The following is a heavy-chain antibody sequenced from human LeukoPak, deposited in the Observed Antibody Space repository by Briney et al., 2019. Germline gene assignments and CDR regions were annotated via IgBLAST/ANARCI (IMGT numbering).Heavy chain of an antibody. D-gene: IGHD5-18*01. CDR2: IIPIFGTA. CDR1: GGTFSSYA. J-gene: IGHJ4*02. CDR3: ARQADSYGYLDY. V-gene: IGHV1-69*13. Sequence: SVKVSCKASGGTFSSYAISWVRQAPGQGLEWMGGIIPIFGTANYAQKFQGRVTITADESTSTAYMELSSLRSEDTAVYYCARQADSYGYLDYWGQGTLVTVSS.